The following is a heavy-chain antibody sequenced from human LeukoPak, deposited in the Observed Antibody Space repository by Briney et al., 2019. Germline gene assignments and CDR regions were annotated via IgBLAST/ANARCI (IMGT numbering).Heavy chain of an antibody. CDR2: FNRDGTEK. CDR3: VRGDWYFES. V-gene: IGHV3-7*04. Sequence: GGSLRLSCVTSGFNFSDSRMTWVRQAPGKGLQWVANFNRDGTEKHFLDSVEGRFTISRDNAKKSLYLQMSSLRPQDTAVYFCVRGDWYFESWGQGTLVTVSS. CDR1: GFNFSDSR. J-gene: IGHJ4*02. D-gene: IGHD2-21*01.